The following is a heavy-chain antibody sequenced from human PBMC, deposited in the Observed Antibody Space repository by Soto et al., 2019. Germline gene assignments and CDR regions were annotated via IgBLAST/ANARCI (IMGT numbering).Heavy chain of an antibody. CDR3: ARTYYYGSGPPGY. CDR2: INADNGNT. J-gene: IGHJ4*02. V-gene: IGHV1-3*01. CDR1: GYTFATYV. Sequence: ASVKVSCKASGYTFATYVMHWVRQAPGQRLEWMGWINADNGNTKYSQKFQGRVTITTDTSTSTAYMDLRSLRSDDTAVYYCARTYYYGSGPPGYWGQGTLVTVSS. D-gene: IGHD3-10*01.